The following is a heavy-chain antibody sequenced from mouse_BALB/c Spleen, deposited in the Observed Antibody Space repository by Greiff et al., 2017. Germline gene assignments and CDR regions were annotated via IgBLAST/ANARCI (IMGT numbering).Heavy chain of an antibody. J-gene: IGHJ4*01. D-gene: IGHD2-2*01. Sequence: EVQGVESGGGLVQPKGSLKLSCAASGFTFNTYAMNWVRQAPGKGLEWVARIRSKSNNYATYYADSVKDRFTISRDDSQSMLYLQMNNLKTEDTAMYYCVRPQIYYGYDGDAMDYWGQGTSVTVSS. CDR2: IRSKSNNYAT. V-gene: IGHV10-1*02. CDR1: GFTFNTYA. CDR3: VRPQIYYGYDGDAMDY.